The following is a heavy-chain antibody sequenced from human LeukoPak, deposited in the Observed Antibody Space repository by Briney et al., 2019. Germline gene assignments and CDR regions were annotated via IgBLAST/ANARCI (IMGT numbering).Heavy chain of an antibody. Sequence: GGSLRLSCAASGFTFSSYSINWVRQAPGKGLEWVSYISSRSSTIYYADSVKGRFTISRDNSKNTLYLQMNSLRAEDTAVYYCARGYGSGSYKVYFDYWGQGTLVTVSS. CDR1: GFTFSSYS. CDR2: ISSRSSTI. J-gene: IGHJ4*02. CDR3: ARGYGSGSYKVYFDY. V-gene: IGHV3-48*01. D-gene: IGHD3-10*01.